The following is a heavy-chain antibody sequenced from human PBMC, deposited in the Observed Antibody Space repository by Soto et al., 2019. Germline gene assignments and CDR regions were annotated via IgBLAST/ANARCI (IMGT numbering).Heavy chain of an antibody. CDR2: IYYTGTT. Sequence: SETLFLTCSVSGTSIRGYYWTWIRQPPGKGLEWIGYIYYTGTTKYNPSLKSRVTISVDTSKNQFSLRLNSVTAADTAVYYCAREVSSFGSNHFDSWGQGALVTVSS. CDR3: AREVSSFGSNHFDS. J-gene: IGHJ4*02. D-gene: IGHD3-10*01. V-gene: IGHV4-59*01. CDR1: GTSIRGYY.